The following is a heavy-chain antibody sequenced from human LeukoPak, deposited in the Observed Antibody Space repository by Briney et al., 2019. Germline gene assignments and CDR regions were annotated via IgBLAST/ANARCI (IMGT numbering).Heavy chain of an antibody. J-gene: IGHJ4*02. CDR1: GGSFSGYY. V-gene: IGHV4-34*01. D-gene: IGHD2-15*01. Sequence: KPSETLSLTCAVYGGSFSGYYWSWIRQPPGKGLEWIGEINHSGSTNYNPSLKSRVTISVDTSKNQFSLKLSSVTAADTAVYYCARDLGHCSGGSCYSFDYWGQGTLVTVSS. CDR2: INHSGST. CDR3: ARDLGHCSGGSCYSFDY.